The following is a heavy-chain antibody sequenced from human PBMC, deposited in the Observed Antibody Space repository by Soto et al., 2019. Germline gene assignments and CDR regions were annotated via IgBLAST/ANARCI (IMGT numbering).Heavy chain of an antibody. Sequence: EVQLLETGGGLIQPEGSLRLSCAASGFTVSNTYMSWVRQPPGKGLECVAVIYTAGGTHYADSVKGRFIISRDNSTNTLYLQMTSRRAEETAVVYFGRALPVANGGFDPWGQGTLVTVSS. D-gene: IGHD2-2*01. J-gene: IGHJ5*02. V-gene: IGHV3-53*02. CDR1: GFTVSNTY. CDR2: IYTAGGT. CDR3: GRALPVANGGFDP.